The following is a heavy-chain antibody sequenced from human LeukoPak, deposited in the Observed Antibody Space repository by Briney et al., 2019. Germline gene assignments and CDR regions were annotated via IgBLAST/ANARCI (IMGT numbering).Heavy chain of an antibody. CDR3: AKDGLSGLPPVYGMDV. J-gene: IGHJ6*02. D-gene: IGHD1-26*01. CDR1: GFTFSSYG. CDR2: ISYDGSNK. V-gene: IGHV3-30*18. Sequence: GGSLRLSCAASGFTFSSYGMHWVRQAPGKGLEWVAVISYDGSNKYYADSVKGRFTISRDNSKNTLYLQMNSLRAEDTAVYYCAKDGLSGLPPVYGMDVWGQGTTVTVSS.